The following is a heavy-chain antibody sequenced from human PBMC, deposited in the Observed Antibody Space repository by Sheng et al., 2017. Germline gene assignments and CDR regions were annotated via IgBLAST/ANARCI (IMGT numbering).Heavy chain of an antibody. CDR2: INRDGSST. J-gene: IGHJ6*03. CDR1: GLTFRTYK. Sequence: EMQLVESGGGLVQPGGSLRLSCVASGLTFRTYKMHWVRQAPGKGLVWVSRINRDGSSTTYADSVKDRFTISRDNAKNTLFLQMNSLSAEDTAVYYCARGFYYMDVWGQGTTVTVSS. V-gene: IGHV3-74*01. CDR3: ARGFYYMDV.